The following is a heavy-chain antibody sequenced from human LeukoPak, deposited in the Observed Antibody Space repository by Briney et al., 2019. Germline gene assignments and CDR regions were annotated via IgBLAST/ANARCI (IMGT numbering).Heavy chain of an antibody. CDR3: AKDAQRGFDYSNSLEH. CDR2: IWSDATNQ. D-gene: IGHD4-11*01. V-gene: IGHV3-33*06. CDR1: GFTFSHYG. Sequence: PGGSLRLSCEASGFTFSHYGMHWVRQAPGKGLEWVAVIWSDATNQYYADSVKGRFTISRDNFKKTVSLQMNSLRVEDTALYYRAKDAQRGFDYSNSLEHWGQGVLVTVSS. J-gene: IGHJ4*02.